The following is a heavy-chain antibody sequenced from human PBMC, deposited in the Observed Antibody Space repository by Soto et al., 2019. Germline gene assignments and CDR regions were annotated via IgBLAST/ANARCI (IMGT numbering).Heavy chain of an antibody. D-gene: IGHD3-22*01. CDR2: ISYDGSNK. Sequence: GGSLRLSCAASGFTFSSNGMHWVRQAPGKGLECVALISYDGSNKFYADSVKGRFTITRDNSKNTLYLQMNSLRPDDTAVYYCAKDGEGFYYYDSSGPKSWFDSWGQGTRVTVSS. CDR3: AKDGEGFYYYDSSGPKSWFDS. CDR1: GFTFSSNG. J-gene: IGHJ5*01. V-gene: IGHV3-30*18.